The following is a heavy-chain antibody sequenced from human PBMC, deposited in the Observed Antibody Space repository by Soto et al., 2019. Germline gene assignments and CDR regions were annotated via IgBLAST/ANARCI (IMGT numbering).Heavy chain of an antibody. CDR3: ASWSSKVHDY. CDR1: GGSISSGGYS. Sequence: PSETLSLTCAVSGGSISSGGYSWSWIRQPPGKGLEWIGYIYHSGSTYYNPSLKSRVTISVDRSKNQFSLKLSSVTAADTAVYSCASWSSKVHDYWGQGTLVTVSS. J-gene: IGHJ4*02. CDR2: IYHSGST. D-gene: IGHD2-8*02. V-gene: IGHV4-30-2*01.